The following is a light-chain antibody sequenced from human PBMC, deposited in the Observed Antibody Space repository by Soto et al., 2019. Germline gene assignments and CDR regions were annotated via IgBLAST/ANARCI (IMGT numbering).Light chain of an antibody. Sequence: DIEMTQSPSSLSASVGDRVTITCRASQSVSTSLSWYQQKSGKAPNLLIYVASNLQSGVPSRFSGSGSGTDFTLTISSLQPEDFATYYCLQSYSLPPTCGLGTRVEIK. CDR1: QSVSTS. J-gene: IGKJ1*01. CDR3: LQSYSLPPT. V-gene: IGKV1-39*01. CDR2: VAS.